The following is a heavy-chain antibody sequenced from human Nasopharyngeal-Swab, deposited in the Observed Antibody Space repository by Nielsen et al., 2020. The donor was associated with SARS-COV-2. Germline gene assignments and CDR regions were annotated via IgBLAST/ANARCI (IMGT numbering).Heavy chain of an antibody. D-gene: IGHD3-10*01. CDR3: AKDGVYGSGSYSWSDP. Sequence: GGSLRLSCAASGFTFSSYTMSWVRQAPGKGLEWVSAISGSGGSTYYADSVKGRFTISRDNSKNTLYLQMNSLRAEDTAVYYCAKDGVYGSGSYSWSDPWGQGTLVTVSS. J-gene: IGHJ5*02. V-gene: IGHV3-23*01. CDR2: ISGSGGST. CDR1: GFTFSSYT.